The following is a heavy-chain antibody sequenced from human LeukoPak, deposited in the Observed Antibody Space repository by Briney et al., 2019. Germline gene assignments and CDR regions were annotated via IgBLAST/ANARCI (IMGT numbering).Heavy chain of an antibody. J-gene: IGHJ4*02. V-gene: IGHV4-34*01. Sequence: SETLSLTCVVYGGSFSDKYWSWIRQPPGKGLEWIGEINHSERTGYNPSLKSRVTISVDTSKNQFSLKLSSVTAADTAVYYCARVGRTGYSGSHHFDYWGQGTLVTVSS. CDR2: INHSERT. D-gene: IGHD1-26*01. CDR1: GGSFSDKY. CDR3: ARVGRTGYSGSHHFDY.